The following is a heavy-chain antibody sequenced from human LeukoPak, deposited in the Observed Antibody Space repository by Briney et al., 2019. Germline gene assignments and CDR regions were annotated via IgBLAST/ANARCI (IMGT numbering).Heavy chain of an antibody. J-gene: IGHJ5*02. V-gene: IGHV3-23*01. CDR2: ISGSGGST. D-gene: IGHD5-12*01. CDR1: GGSISSGGYS. CDR3: AKTSGYRRFDP. Sequence: ETLSLTCAVSGGSISSGGYSWSWIRQPPGKGLEWVSAISGSGGSTYFADSVKGRFTISRDNSKNTLYLQMNSLRAEDTAVYCCAKTSGYRRFDPWGQGTLVTVSS.